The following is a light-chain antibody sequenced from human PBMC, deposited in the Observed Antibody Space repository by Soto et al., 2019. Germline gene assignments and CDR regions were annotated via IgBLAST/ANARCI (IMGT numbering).Light chain of an antibody. CDR1: SNDVGGYNY. CDR2: EVS. Sequence: QSALTQPPSASGSPGQSVTLSCTGTSNDVGGYNYVSWYQQHPGKAPKLMIHEVSKRPSGVPDRFSGSKSGNTASLTVSGLLTEDEADYYCSSYGGANTVVFGGGTKVTVL. V-gene: IGLV2-8*01. CDR3: SSYGGANTVV. J-gene: IGLJ2*01.